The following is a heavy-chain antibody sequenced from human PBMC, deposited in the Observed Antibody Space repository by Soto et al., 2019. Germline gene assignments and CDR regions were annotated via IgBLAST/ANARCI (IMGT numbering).Heavy chain of an antibody. CDR3: AKGYCISSSCYLGGNWFDP. CDR2: IYQSGST. Sequence: QLQLQESGPGLVKPSETLSLTCTVSGGSIRRSSYYWGWIRQPPGKGLEWIGSIYQSGSTYYNPSLKSRVTISADTSKNQYSLNLSSVTAADTAVYYCAKGYCISSSCYLGGNWFDPWGQGTLVTVSS. V-gene: IGHV4-39*01. D-gene: IGHD2-2*01. CDR1: GGSIRRSSYY. J-gene: IGHJ5*02.